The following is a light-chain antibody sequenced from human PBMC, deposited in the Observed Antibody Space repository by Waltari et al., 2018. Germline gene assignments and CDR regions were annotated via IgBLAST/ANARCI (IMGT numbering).Light chain of an antibody. J-gene: IGKJ1*01. Sequence: DIQMTHSPSTLSASVGDRVTITCLARQNINSCLAWYQQRPGKAPKFLIYMASSLESGVPSRFSGSGSGTEFTLTISSLQPDDFGTYYCQQYNSYPLTFGQGTKVEIK. V-gene: IGKV1-5*03. CDR1: QNINSC. CDR2: MAS. CDR3: QQYNSYPLT.